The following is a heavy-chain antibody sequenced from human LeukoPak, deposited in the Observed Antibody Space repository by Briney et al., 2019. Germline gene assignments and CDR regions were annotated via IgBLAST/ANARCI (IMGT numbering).Heavy chain of an antibody. D-gene: IGHD3-10*01. CDR2: ISGSGGST. V-gene: IGHV3-23*01. CDR3: AKDWGSGPYFFDY. CDR1: GFTFSTYA. J-gene: IGHJ4*02. Sequence: PGGSLRLSCAASGFTFSTYAMSWVRQAPGKGQEWVSGISGSGGSTYHADSVKGRFTISRDNSKNTLYLQMNSLRAEDTAVYYCAKDWGSGPYFFDYWGQGTLVTVSS.